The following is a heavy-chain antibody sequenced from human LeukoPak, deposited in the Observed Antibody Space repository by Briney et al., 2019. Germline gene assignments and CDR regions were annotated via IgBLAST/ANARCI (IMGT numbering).Heavy chain of an antibody. Sequence: GGSLRLSCVVTGFTFSSYNMNWVRQTPGKGLEWVSSISGNSDYIYYADPVKGRFTISRDNAKSSLYLQMNSLRAEDTAVYWCARDYYDSDGMDVWGQGTTVTVSS. CDR1: GFTFSSYN. CDR3: ARDYYDSDGMDV. J-gene: IGHJ6*02. D-gene: IGHD3-10*01. CDR2: ISGNSDYI. V-gene: IGHV3-21*01.